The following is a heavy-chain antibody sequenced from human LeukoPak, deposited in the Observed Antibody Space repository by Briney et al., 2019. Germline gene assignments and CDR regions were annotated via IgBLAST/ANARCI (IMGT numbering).Heavy chain of an antibody. CDR3: AKDMNSWRDGSGLGDYFDY. V-gene: IGHV3-23*01. D-gene: IGHD6-19*01. CDR1: GFTFSSYA. J-gene: IGHJ4*02. CDR2: TSRSGRSI. Sequence: PGGSLRLSCAASGFTFSSYAMSWVRQAPGKGLEWVSGTSRSGRSIHYADSVKGRFTISRDNSKNTLYLQMNSLRADDTAVYYCAKDMNSWRDGSGLGDYFDYWGQGTLVTVSS.